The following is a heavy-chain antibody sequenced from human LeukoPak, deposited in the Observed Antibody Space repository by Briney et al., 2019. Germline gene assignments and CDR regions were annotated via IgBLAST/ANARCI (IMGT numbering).Heavy chain of an antibody. Sequence: GGSLRLSCAASGFSFSDYYMSWIRQAPGKGLEWVSYISSSGNTIYYADSVKGRFTISRDNAKNSLYLQMNSLRAEDTAVYYCARDQYYYDSSAPPLYWGQGTLVTVSS. CDR3: ARDQYYYDSSAPPLY. V-gene: IGHV3-11*01. D-gene: IGHD3-22*01. CDR1: GFSFSDYY. J-gene: IGHJ4*02. CDR2: ISSSGNTI.